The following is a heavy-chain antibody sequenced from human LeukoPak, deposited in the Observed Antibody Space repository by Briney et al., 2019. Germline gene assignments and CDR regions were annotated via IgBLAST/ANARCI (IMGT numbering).Heavy chain of an antibody. V-gene: IGHV3-53*01. D-gene: IGHD4-17*01. J-gene: IGHJ4*02. CDR2: IYSGGST. CDR3: ARELRAGFDY. CDR1: GFTVSSNY. Sequence: GGSLRLSCAASGFTVSSNYMSWVSQAPGKGLEWVSVIYSGGSTYYADSMKGRFTISRDNSKNTLYLQMNSLRAEDTAVYYCARELRAGFDYWGQGTLVTVSS.